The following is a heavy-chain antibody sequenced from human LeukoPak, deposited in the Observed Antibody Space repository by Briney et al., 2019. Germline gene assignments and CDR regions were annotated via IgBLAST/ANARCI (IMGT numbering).Heavy chain of an antibody. Sequence: GGSLRLSCATSGFTFSDHALHWVRQAPGKGLQYVSAISRNGTRTFYADSAKDRFTISRDKSTKTLYLQMGSLRVEDMGVYYCVRDSFYTGYDRGFGYWGQGTLVTVS. V-gene: IGHV3-64*02. J-gene: IGHJ4*02. CDR2: ISRNGTRT. CDR1: GFTFSDHA. CDR3: VRDSFYTGYDRGFGY. D-gene: IGHD5-12*01.